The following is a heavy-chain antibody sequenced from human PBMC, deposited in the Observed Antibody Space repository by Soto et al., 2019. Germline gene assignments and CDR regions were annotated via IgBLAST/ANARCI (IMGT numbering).Heavy chain of an antibody. CDR2: INTANGTT. J-gene: IGHJ4*02. Sequence: QVQFLQSGAEVKKPGASVKVSCKTSGYIFTNYPIHWVRQAPGRGLEWVARINTANGTTRYSPRLQGRVSLRTDTSASTVYMELTSLRFDDTAVYYCASNAFDYWGQGTLVAVSP. CDR1: GYIFTNYP. CDR3: ASNAFDY. V-gene: IGHV1-3*04.